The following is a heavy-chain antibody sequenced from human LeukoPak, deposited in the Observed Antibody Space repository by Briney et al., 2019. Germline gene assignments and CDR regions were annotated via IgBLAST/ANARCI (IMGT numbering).Heavy chain of an antibody. D-gene: IGHD2-2*01. CDR1: GYSFNSYW. Sequence: GESLKISCKGSGYSFNSYWIGWVRQMPGKGLEWMGIIYPGYYETRYSPSFQGQVTISVDKSSSTAYLQWSSLNASDTSMYYCARAPTSLSHPKWFDAWGQGTQVTVSS. CDR3: ARAPTSLSHPKWFDA. CDR2: IYPGYYET. J-gene: IGHJ5*02. V-gene: IGHV5-51*01.